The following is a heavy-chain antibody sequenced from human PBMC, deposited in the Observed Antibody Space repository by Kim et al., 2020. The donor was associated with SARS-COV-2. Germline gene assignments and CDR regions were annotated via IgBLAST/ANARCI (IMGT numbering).Heavy chain of an antibody. J-gene: IGHJ4*02. CDR2: ITSSSSTI. D-gene: IGHD2-15*01. Sequence: GGSLRLSCAASGFKFSSYTMNWVRQAPGKGLEWVSYITSSSSTIYYADSVKGRFTISRDNAQNSLYLQMNSLRDEDTAVYYCARTVVGYCSGGSCYPMGYGGRGTLVTVSS. CDR3: ARTVVGYCSGGSCYPMGY. CDR1: GFKFSSYT. V-gene: IGHV3-48*02.